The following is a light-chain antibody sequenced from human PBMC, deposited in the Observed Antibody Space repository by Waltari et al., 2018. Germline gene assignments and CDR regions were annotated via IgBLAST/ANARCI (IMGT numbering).Light chain of an antibody. V-gene: IGKV3-11*01. CDR3: LQRNSWPLT. CDR1: QSFSSY. J-gene: IGKJ4*01. Sequence: IVLTQSPATLSLSPGESATLSCRASQSFSSYLAWYQQKPGQAPRLLIYDASNRAAGIPARFSGSGSGTDFTLTISSLEPEDFAVYYCLQRNSWPLTFGGGTKVEIK. CDR2: DAS.